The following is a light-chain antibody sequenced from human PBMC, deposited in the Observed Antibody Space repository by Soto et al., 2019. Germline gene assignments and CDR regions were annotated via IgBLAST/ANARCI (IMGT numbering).Light chain of an antibody. CDR3: QQSSSTPRT. V-gene: IGKV1-39*01. Sequence: DIQMTQSPSSLSASVGDRVTITCRASQSVSRYVNWYQQKPGKAPKFLIYAATSLQSGVPSRFSGSGSGTDFTLTISSLQPEDFATYYCQQSSSTPRTFGQGTRVENK. CDR2: AAT. J-gene: IGKJ1*01. CDR1: QSVSRY.